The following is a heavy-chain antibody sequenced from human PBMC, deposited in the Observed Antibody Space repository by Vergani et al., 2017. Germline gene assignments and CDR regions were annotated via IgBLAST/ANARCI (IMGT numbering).Heavy chain of an antibody. D-gene: IGHD3-10*01. CDR2: ISSSSSYI. Sequence: EVQLVESGGGLVKPGGSLRLSCAASGFTFSSYSMNWVRQAPGKGLEWVSSISSSSSYIYYADSVKGRFTISRDNAKNSLYLQMNSLRAEDTAVYYCARDNRLYGSGSPPKYYYYYGMDVWGQGTTVTVSS. V-gene: IGHV3-21*01. CDR1: GFTFSSYS. J-gene: IGHJ6*02. CDR3: ARDNRLYGSGSPPKYYYYYGMDV.